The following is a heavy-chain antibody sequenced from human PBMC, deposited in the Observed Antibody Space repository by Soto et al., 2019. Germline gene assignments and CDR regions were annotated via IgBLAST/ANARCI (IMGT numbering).Heavy chain of an antibody. D-gene: IGHD6-6*01. J-gene: IGHJ4*02. CDR2: FDPEDGET. V-gene: IGHV1-24*01. Sequence: ASVNVSCKVSGYTLTELSMHWVRQAPGKGLEVMGGFDPEDGETIYAQKFQGRVTLTEXXXXXXPXMXLXSXRSEXTAVYYCAIRSIAARRSDYWGQGTLVTVSS. CDR3: AIRSIAARRSDY. CDR1: GYTLTELS.